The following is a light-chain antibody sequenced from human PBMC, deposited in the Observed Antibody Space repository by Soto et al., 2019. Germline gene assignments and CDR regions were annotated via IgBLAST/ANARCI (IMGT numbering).Light chain of an antibody. V-gene: IGLV2-11*01. Sequence: QSALTQPRSVSGSARQSVTSSCTGTSSDVGGYNYVSWYQQHPGKAPKLMIYDVSKRPSGVPDRFSGSKSGNTASLTISGLQAEDEADYYCCSYAGSYTWVFGTGTKLTVL. CDR1: SSDVGGYNY. J-gene: IGLJ1*01. CDR2: DVS. CDR3: CSYAGSYTWV.